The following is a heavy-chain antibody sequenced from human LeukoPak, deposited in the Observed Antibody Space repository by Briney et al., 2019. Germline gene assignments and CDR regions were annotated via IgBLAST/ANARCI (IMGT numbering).Heavy chain of an antibody. CDR2: INHSGST. V-gene: IGHV4-34*01. Sequence: SETLSLTCAVYGGSFSGYYWSWIRQPPGKGLEWIGEINHSGSTNYNPSLKSRVTISVDTSKNQFSLKLSSVTAADTAVYYCARVIAAAADYWGQGTLVTVSS. J-gene: IGHJ4*02. CDR1: GGSFSGYY. D-gene: IGHD6-13*01. CDR3: ARVIAAAADY.